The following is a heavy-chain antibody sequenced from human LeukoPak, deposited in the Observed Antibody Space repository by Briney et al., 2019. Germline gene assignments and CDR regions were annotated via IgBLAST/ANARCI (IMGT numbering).Heavy chain of an antibody. V-gene: IGHV4-34*01. D-gene: IGHD3-10*01. J-gene: IGHJ4*02. CDR1: GGSFSGYN. CDR3: ARARMVRGPFDY. CDR2: INHSGST. Sequence: PSETLSLTCAVYGGSFSGYNCSWIRQPPGKGLEWIGEINHSGSTNYNPSLKSRVTISVDTSKNQFSLKLSSVTAADTAVYYCARARMVRGPFDYWGQGTLVTVSS.